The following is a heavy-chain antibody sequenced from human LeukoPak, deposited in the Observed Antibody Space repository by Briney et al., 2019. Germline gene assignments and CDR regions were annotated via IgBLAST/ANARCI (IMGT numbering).Heavy chain of an antibody. CDR2: ISYDGSNK. CDR3: ASRVAATLYGMDL. D-gene: IGHD2-15*01. Sequence: GRCLRLSCAASGFSLSSYAMHWVRQAPGEGREWVAVISYDGSNKYYADSAKGRFTISSDNSKNTLYLQMNSLRAEDTAVYYCASRVAATLYGMDLWGQGTTVTVSS. J-gene: IGHJ6*02. V-gene: IGHV3-30-3*01. CDR1: GFSLSSYA.